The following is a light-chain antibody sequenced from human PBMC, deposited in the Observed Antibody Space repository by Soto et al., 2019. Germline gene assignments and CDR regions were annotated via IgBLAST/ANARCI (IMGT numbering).Light chain of an antibody. CDR2: SNN. CDR1: SSNIGSNY. V-gene: IGLV1-47*02. Sequence: QSVLTQPPSASGTPGQRVXXSCSGSSSNIGSNYVCWYQHLPGTAPKLLIYSNNQRPSGVPDRFSGSKSGTSASLAISGLRSEDEADYYCATWDDSLSGHYVFGTGTKLTVL. CDR3: ATWDDSLSGHYV. J-gene: IGLJ1*01.